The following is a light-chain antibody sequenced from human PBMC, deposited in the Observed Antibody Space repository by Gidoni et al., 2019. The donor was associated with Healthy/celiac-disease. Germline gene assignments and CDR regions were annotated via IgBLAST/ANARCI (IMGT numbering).Light chain of an antibody. CDR3: QQYGSSPWT. V-gene: IGKV3-20*01. J-gene: IGKJ1*01. CDR1: QSVSSSY. CDR2: GAT. Sequence: EIVLTQSPGTLSLSPGERATLSCRASQSVSSSYLAWYQQKPGQAPRLRIYGATSRASGIPDRFSGSGSGTDFTLTISRLEPEDFAVYYSQQYGSSPWTCGQGTKVEIK.